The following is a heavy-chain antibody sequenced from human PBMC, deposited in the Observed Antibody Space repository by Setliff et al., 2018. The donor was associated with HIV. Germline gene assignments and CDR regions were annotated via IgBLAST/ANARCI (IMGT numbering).Heavy chain of an antibody. V-gene: IGHV4-34*01. Sequence: SETLSLTCAVYGGSFSGYYWSWIRQPPGKGLEWIGEINHSGSTNYNPSLKSRVTISVGTSKNQFSLKLSSVTAADTAVYYCARVRLRVPPSIFDYWGMGSLVTVSS. CDR2: INHSGST. D-gene: IGHD2-2*01. J-gene: IGHJ4*02. CDR1: GGSFSGYY. CDR3: ARVRLRVPPSIFDY.